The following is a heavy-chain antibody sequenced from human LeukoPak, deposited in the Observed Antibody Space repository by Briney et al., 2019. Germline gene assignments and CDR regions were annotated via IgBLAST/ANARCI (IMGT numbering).Heavy chain of an antibody. CDR3: ARGSGIASYYFDY. CDR1: GFTFSDYY. CDR2: IKQDGSEK. V-gene: IGHV3-7*01. J-gene: IGHJ4*02. Sequence: GGSLRLSCAASGFTFSDYYMSWIRQAPGKGLEWVANIKQDGSEKYYVDSVKGRFTISRDNAKNSLYLQLNSLRAEDTAVYYCARGSGIASYYFDYWGQGTLVTVSS. D-gene: IGHD6-13*01.